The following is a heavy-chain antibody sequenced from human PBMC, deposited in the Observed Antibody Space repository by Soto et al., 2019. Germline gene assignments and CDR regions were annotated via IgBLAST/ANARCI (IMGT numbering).Heavy chain of an antibody. CDR3: AREGHSSWEWLDP. J-gene: IGHJ5*02. D-gene: IGHD1-26*01. CDR2: VYHTGAT. CDR1: GDPLSDGGYY. Sequence: QVQLQESGPGLVEPSQTLSLVCSVSGDPLSDGGYYWSWVRQSPGKALEWIGFVYHTGATYYHPSLESRVTMAVDMSKNEFSLKLTSVTAADMATYYCAREGHSSWEWLDPWGQGILVTVSS. V-gene: IGHV4-31*03.